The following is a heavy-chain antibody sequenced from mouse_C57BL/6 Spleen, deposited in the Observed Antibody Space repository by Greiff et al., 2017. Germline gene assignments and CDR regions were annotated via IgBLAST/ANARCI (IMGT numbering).Heavy chain of an antibody. CDR2: INPNNGGT. J-gene: IGHJ4*01. CDR1: GYTFTDYY. V-gene: IGHV1-26*01. D-gene: IGHD2-5*01. CDR3: ARDSNYYAMDY. Sequence: EVQLQQSGPELVKPGASVKISCKASGYTFTDYYMNWVKQSHGKSLEWIGDINPNNGGTSYNQKFKGKATLTVDKSSSTAYMELRSLTSEDSAVYYCARDSNYYAMDYWGKGTSVTVSS.